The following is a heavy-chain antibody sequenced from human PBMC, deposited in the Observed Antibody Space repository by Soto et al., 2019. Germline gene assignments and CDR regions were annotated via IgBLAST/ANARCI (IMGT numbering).Heavy chain of an antibody. V-gene: IGHV3-23*01. Sequence: EVQLLESGGGLVQPGGSLRLACAASGFTFDNYGITWVRQAPGKGLEWVSVITRSGGSTYYTDSVKGRFTISRDNSKNRGYLQMNGLRAEDTAVYYCGRALVVVMSYHFDYWGQGTLVTVSS. CDR2: ITRSGGST. J-gene: IGHJ4*02. CDR3: GRALVVVMSYHFDY. D-gene: IGHD3-22*01. CDR1: GFTFDNYG.